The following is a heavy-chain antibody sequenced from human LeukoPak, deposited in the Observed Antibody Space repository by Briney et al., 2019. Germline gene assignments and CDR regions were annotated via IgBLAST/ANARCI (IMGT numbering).Heavy chain of an antibody. CDR3: ARGFVLGAAKNYFDC. CDR2: ISSSSTI. V-gene: IGHV3-48*02. J-gene: IGHJ4*02. CDR1: GFTFSSYS. D-gene: IGHD2-21*02. Sequence: GGSLRLSCAASGFTFSSYSMNWVRQAPGKGLEWVSYISSSSTIYYADSVKGRFTISRDNAKNSLYLQMNSLRDEDTAVYYCARGFVLGAAKNYFDCWGQGALVTVSS.